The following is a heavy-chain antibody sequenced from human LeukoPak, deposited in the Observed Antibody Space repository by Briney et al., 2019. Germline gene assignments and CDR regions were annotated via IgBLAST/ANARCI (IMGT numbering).Heavy chain of an antibody. CDR3: ARNPGYSGYDFFDY. V-gene: IGHV3-7*01. J-gene: IGHJ4*02. D-gene: IGHD5-12*01. Sequence: SGGSLRLSRAASGFTFSSYWMSWVRQAPGKGLEWVANIKQDGSEKYYVDSVKGRFTISRDNAKNSLYLQMNSLRAEDTAVYYCARNPGYSGYDFFDYWGQGTLVTVSS. CDR1: GFTFSSYW. CDR2: IKQDGSEK.